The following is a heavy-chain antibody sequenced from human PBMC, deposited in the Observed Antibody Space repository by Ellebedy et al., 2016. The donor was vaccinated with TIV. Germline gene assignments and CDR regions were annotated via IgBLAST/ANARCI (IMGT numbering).Heavy chain of an antibody. CDR2: ISYDGSNK. J-gene: IGHJ3*02. V-gene: IGHV3-30*03. CDR1: GFTFSSYG. CDR3: ARSSSWYSHDAFDI. Sequence: GESLKISXAASGFTFSSYGMHWVRQAPGKGLEWVAVISYDGSNKYYADSVKGRFTISRDNAKNTLYLQMNNLRAEDTAVYYCARSSSWYSHDAFDIWGQGTMVTVSS. D-gene: IGHD6-13*01.